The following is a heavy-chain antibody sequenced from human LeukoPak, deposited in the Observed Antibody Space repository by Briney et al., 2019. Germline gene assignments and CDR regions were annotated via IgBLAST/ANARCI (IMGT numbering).Heavy chain of an antibody. V-gene: IGHV3-74*01. CDR1: GFTFSSYW. CDR3: ARGRPHGNDY. Sequence: GSLRLSCAASGFTFSSYWMNWVRQAPGKGLVWVSRIASDGSSTTYADSVKGRFSISRDNAKNTLYLQMNSLRVEDTAVYYCARGRPHGNDYWGQGTLDTVSS. D-gene: IGHD4-23*01. CDR2: IASDGSST. J-gene: IGHJ4*02.